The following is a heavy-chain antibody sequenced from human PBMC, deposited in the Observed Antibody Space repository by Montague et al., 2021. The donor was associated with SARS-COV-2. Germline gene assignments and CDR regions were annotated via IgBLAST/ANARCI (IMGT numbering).Heavy chain of an antibody. CDR2: IYYSGST. D-gene: IGHD1-7*01. CDR1: GGSISSYY. Sequence: SETLSLTCTVSGGSISSYYWSWIRQPPGKGLEWIGDIYYSGSTNXXPSLKGRVTISVDTSKNQFSLKLSSMTAADTAVYYCARAAGYNWNYGYNWFDPWGQGTLVTVSS. V-gene: IGHV4-59*01. J-gene: IGHJ5*02. CDR3: ARAAGYNWNYGYNWFDP.